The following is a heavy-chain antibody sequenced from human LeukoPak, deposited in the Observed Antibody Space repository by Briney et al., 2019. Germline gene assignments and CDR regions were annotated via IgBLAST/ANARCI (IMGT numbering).Heavy chain of an antibody. Sequence: PGGSLRLSCAASGFTFSSYGMSWVRQAPGKGLEWVSVIYSGSSTYYADSVKGRFTISRDNSKNTLYLQMNSLRAEDTAVYYCARGVGTYYYTDVWGKGTTVTISS. V-gene: IGHV3-53*01. CDR3: ARGVGTYYYTDV. CDR1: GFTFSSYG. CDR2: IYSGSST. D-gene: IGHD2-15*01. J-gene: IGHJ6*03.